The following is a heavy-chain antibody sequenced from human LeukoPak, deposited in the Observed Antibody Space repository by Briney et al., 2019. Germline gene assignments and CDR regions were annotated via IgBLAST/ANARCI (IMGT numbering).Heavy chain of an antibody. CDR3: ARCAPPDSSGWYFVGWFDP. CDR1: GYTFTSYA. J-gene: IGHJ5*02. V-gene: IGHV1-3*01. CDR2: INAGNGNT. D-gene: IGHD6-19*01. Sequence: GASVKVSRKASGYTFTSYAMHWVRQAPGQRLEWMGWINAGNGNTKYSQKFQGRVTITRDTSASTAYMELSSLRSEDTAVYYCARCAPPDSSGWYFVGWFDPWGQGTLVTVSS.